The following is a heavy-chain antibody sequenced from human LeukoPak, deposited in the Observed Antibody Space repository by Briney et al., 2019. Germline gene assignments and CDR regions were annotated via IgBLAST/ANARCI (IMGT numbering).Heavy chain of an antibody. CDR3: ARLSSSWNFDH. CDR2: ISPGDSDT. CDR1: GYSFTSHW. J-gene: IGHJ4*02. D-gene: IGHD6-13*01. Sequence: GESLKISCKGSGYSFTSHWIGWVRQMPGRGLEWMGIISPGDSDTRYSPSFQGQVTISADKSISTADLQWSSLRASDTTMYYCARLSSSWNFDHWGQGTLVTVSS. V-gene: IGHV5-51*01.